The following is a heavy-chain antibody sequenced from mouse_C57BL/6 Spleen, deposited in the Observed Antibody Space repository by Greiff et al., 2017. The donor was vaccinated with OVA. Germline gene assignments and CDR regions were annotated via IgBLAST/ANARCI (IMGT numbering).Heavy chain of an antibody. J-gene: IGHJ2*01. CDR1: GYSITSGYD. V-gene: IGHV3-1*01. Sequence: EVKLQESGPGMVKPSQSLSLTCTVTGYSITSGYDWHWIRHFPGNKLEWMGYISYSGSTNYNPSLKSRISITHDTSKNHFFLKLNSVTTEDTATYYCARGGKEYYFDYWGQGTTLTVSS. CDR2: ISYSGST. CDR3: ARGGKEYYFDY.